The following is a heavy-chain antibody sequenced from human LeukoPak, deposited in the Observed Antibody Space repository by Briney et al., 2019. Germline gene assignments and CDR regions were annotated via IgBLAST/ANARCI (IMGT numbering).Heavy chain of an antibody. Sequence: SVKVSCKASGGTFSSYAISWVRQAPGQGLEWMGGIIPIFGTANYAQKFQGRVTITTDESMSTAYMELSSLRSEDTAVYYCARGRDGYNYIWFDPWGQGTLVTVSS. J-gene: IGHJ5*02. CDR1: GGTFSSYA. D-gene: IGHD5-24*01. V-gene: IGHV1-69*05. CDR2: IIPIFGTA. CDR3: ARGRDGYNYIWFDP.